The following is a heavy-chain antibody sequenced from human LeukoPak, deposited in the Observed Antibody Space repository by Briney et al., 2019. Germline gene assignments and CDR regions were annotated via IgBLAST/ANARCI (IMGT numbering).Heavy chain of an antibody. CDR2: ISSDGSKK. V-gene: IGHV3-30*03. J-gene: IGHJ3*02. CDR3: ASGLDI. Sequence: PGGSLRLSCAASGFTFSTYDIHWLRQAPGRGLEWVAVISSDGSKKDYADSVKGRFTISRDNSKNTLYLQMNSLRAEDTAVYYCASGLDIWGQGTMVTVSS. CDR1: GFTFSTYD.